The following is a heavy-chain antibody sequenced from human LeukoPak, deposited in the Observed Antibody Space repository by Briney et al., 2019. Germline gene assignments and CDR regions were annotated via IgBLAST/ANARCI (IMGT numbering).Heavy chain of an antibody. CDR1: GYTLTELS. CDR3: ARYSGSYDYFDY. Sequence: ASVKGSCKVSGYTLTELSMHWVRQAPGKGLEWMGGFDPEDGETIYAQKFQGRVTMTEDTSTDTAYMELSSLRSEDTAVYYCARYSGSYDYFDYWGQGTLVTVSS. D-gene: IGHD1-26*01. V-gene: IGHV1-24*01. CDR2: FDPEDGET. J-gene: IGHJ4*02.